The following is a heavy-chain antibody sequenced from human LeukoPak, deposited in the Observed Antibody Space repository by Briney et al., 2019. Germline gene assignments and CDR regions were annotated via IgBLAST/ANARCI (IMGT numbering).Heavy chain of an antibody. V-gene: IGHV5-51*01. Sequence: GESLKISCKGSGYSFTSYWIGWVRQMPGKGLEWMGIIYPGDSDTRYSPSFQSQVTISADKPISTAYLQWSSLKASDTAMYYCARLIGELSDAFDIWGQGTMVTVSS. J-gene: IGHJ3*02. CDR3: ARLIGELSDAFDI. CDR2: IYPGDSDT. CDR1: GYSFTSYW. D-gene: IGHD1-26*01.